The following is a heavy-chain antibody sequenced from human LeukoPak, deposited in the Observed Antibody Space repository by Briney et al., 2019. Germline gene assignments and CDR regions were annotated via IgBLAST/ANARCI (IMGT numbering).Heavy chain of an antibody. CDR3: ARDLSGSYMSDY. V-gene: IGHV3-30-3*01. Sequence: PGRSLRLSCAASGFTFSNYAMHWARQAPGKGLEWVALISHDRSNSCHADSVKGRFTISRDNSKNTLYLQMNSLTDEDTAVYYCARDLSGSYMSDYWGQGTLVTVSS. J-gene: IGHJ4*02. CDR2: ISHDRSNS. D-gene: IGHD3-10*01. CDR1: GFTFSNYA.